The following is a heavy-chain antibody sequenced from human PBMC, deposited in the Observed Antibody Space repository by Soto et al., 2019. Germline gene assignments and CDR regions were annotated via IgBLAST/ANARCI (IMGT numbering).Heavy chain of an antibody. CDR1: GYTISSYG. J-gene: IGHJ6*02. V-gene: IGHV1-18*01. CDR3: ARKPYSHYYGMDV. CDR2: IAHNGNT. D-gene: IGHD2-21*01. Sequence: ASVKVSCKASGYTISSYGLSCVRQAPGQGLEWMGWIAHNGNTNYAENFQGRVTLTTDTSTNTVYMELRSLTPDDTGVYFCARKPYSHYYGMDVWGQGTSVTVSS.